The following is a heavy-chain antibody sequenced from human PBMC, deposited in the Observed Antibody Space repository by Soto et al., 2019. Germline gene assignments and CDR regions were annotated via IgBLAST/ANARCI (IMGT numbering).Heavy chain of an antibody. J-gene: IGHJ5*02. CDR2: IIPIFGTA. D-gene: IGHD1-7*01. V-gene: IGHV1-69*12. CDR3: ARDPTLCITGTPYPHP. CDR1: GGTFSSYA. Sequence: QVQLVQSAAEVKKPGSSVKVSCKASGGTFSSYAISWVRQAPGQGLEWMGGIIPIFGTATYAQKFQGGVTRTADESASTADSGLSSLSSENTAVYYCARDPTLCITGTPYPHPSGQGSMIIDS.